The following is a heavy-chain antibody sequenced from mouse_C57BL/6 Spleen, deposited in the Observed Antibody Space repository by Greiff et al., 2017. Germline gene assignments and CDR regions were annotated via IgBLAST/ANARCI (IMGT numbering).Heavy chain of an antibody. Sequence: VHLVESGAELVKPGASVKISCKASGYAFSSYWMNWVKQRPGKGLEWIGQIYPGDGDTNYNGKFKGKATLTADKSSSTAYMQLSSLTSEDSAVYFCARKLTGTYYFDYWGQGTTLTVSS. CDR3: ARKLTGTYYFDY. CDR1: GYAFSSYW. J-gene: IGHJ2*01. CDR2: IYPGDGDT. V-gene: IGHV1-80*01. D-gene: IGHD4-1*01.